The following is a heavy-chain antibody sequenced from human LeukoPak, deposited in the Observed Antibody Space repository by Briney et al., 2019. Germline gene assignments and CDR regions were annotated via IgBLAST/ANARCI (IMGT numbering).Heavy chain of an antibody. J-gene: IGHJ6*03. D-gene: IGHD3-10*01. CDR2: INHSGST. CDR3: ARARPYYYGSGSNYYYYYMDV. CDR1: GGSFSGYY. Sequence: SETLSLTCAVYGGSFSGYYWSWIRQPPGKGLEWIGEINHSGSTNYNPSLKSRVTISVDTSKNQFSLKLSSVTAADTAVYYCARARPYYYGSGSNYYYYYMDVWGKGTMVTVSS. V-gene: IGHV4-34*01.